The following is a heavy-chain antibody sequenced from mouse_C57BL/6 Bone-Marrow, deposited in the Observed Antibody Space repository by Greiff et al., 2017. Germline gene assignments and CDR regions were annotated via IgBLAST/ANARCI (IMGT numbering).Heavy chain of an antibody. CDR3: AREGTYGSSYRWYFDV. J-gene: IGHJ1*03. V-gene: IGHV1-18*01. D-gene: IGHD1-1*01. CDR1: GYTFTDYN. CDR2: INPNNGGT. Sequence: VQLKESGPELVKPGASVKIPCKASGYTFTDYNMAWVKQSHGKSLEWIGDINPNNGGTIYNQTFKGKATLPVDKYSSTAYMELRSLTSEDTAVYYCAREGTYGSSYRWYFDVWGTGTTVTVSS.